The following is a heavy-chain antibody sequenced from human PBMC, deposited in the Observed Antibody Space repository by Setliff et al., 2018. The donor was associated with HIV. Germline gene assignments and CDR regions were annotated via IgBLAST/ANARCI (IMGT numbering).Heavy chain of an antibody. CDR2: INVNSGGT. CDR3: ARVPGRNYFDY. Sequence: ASVKVSCKASTNIFTGYFIHWVRQAPGQGPEWMGWINVNSGGTKYAQKFQGRVTMTRATSISTAYMEVSRLRSDDTAVYYCARVPGRNYFDYWGQGTLVTVSS. CDR1: TNIFTGYF. J-gene: IGHJ4*02. V-gene: IGHV1-2*02.